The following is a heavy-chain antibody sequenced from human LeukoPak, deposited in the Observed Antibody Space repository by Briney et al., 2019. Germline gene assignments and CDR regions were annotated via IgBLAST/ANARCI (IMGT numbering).Heavy chain of an antibody. Sequence: SETLSLTCTVSGGSISSYYWSWIRQPPGKGLEWIGYIYYSGSTNYNPSLKSRVTISVDTSKNQFSLKLSSVTAADTAVYYCARKMATIYAFDYWGQGTLVTVSS. CDR2: IYYSGST. V-gene: IGHV4-59*01. J-gene: IGHJ4*02. D-gene: IGHD5-24*01. CDR3: ARKMATIYAFDY. CDR1: GGSISSYY.